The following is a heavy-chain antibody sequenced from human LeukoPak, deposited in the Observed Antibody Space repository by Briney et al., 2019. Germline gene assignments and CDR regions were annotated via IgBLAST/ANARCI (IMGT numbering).Heavy chain of an antibody. D-gene: IGHD2-2*02. J-gene: IGHJ4*02. CDR3: ATEDFVVVPAAIRGGSGFDY. V-gene: IGHV1-69*04. Sequence: RWASVKVSCKASGGTFSSYAISWVRQAPGQGLEWMGRIIPILGIANYAQKFQGRVTITADKSTSTAYMELSSLRSEDTAMYYCATEDFVVVPAAIRGGSGFDYWGQGTLVTVSS. CDR1: GGTFSSYA. CDR2: IIPILGIA.